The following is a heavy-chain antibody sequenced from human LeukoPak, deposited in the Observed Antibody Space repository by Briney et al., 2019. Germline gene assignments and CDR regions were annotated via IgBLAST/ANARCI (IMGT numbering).Heavy chain of an antibody. CDR2: ITSSSTYT. D-gene: IGHD6-13*01. Sequence: PGGSLRLSCAASGFIFSSYNMNWVRLTPGKGLEWVSSITSSSTYTFYADSVKGRFTISRDNAKNSLYLQMNSLRAEDTAVYYCARGGVIAAGPDYWGQGTLVTVSS. CDR3: ARGGVIAAGPDY. J-gene: IGHJ4*02. CDR1: GFIFSSYN. V-gene: IGHV3-21*01.